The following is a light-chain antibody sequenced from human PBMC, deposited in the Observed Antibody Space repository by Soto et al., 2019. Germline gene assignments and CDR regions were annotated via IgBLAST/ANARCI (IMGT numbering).Light chain of an antibody. V-gene: IGLV1-44*01. CDR1: SSNIGSNT. Sequence: QSALTQPASASGTHGRRVTISCSGSSSNIGSNTVNWYQQLPGTAPKLLIYSNNQRPSGVPDRFSGSKSGTSASLAISGLQSEDEADYYCAAWDDSLNGLYVFGTGTKVTVL. CDR2: SNN. J-gene: IGLJ1*01. CDR3: AAWDDSLNGLYV.